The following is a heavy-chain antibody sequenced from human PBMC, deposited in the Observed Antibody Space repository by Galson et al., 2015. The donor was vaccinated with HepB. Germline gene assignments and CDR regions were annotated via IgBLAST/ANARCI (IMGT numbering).Heavy chain of an antibody. V-gene: IGHV3-33*01. CDR2: IWYDGSNK. Sequence: SLRLSCAASGFTFSSYGMHWVRQAPGKGLGWVAVIWYDGSNKYYADSVKGRFTISRDNSKNTLYLQMNSLRAEDTAVYYCARALGDSLPPNYYYYGMDVWAKGPRSPSP. CDR3: ARALGDSLPPNYYYYGMDV. J-gene: IGHJ6*02. CDR1: GFTFSSYG. D-gene: IGHD4-17*01.